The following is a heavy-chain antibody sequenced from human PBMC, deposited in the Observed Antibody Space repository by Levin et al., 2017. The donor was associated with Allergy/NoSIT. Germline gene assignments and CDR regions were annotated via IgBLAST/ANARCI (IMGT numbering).Heavy chain of an antibody. CDR1: GFSLSTSGMC. D-gene: IGHD1-7*01. CDR3: ARMPPHGWNYAHYYYYGMDV. V-gene: IGHV2-70*11. J-gene: IGHJ6*02. Sequence: SASGPTLVKPTQTLTLTCTFSGFSLSTSGMCVSWIRQPPGKALEWLARIDWDDDKYYSTSLKTRLTISKDTSKNQVVLTMTNMDPVDTATYYCARMPPHGWNYAHYYYYGMDVWGQGTTVSVSS. CDR2: IDWDDDK.